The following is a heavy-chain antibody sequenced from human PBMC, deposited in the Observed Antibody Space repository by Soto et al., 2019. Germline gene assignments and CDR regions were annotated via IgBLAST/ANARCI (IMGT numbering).Heavy chain of an antibody. J-gene: IGHJ6*02. CDR3: ARLSAEYSSSQYYYYGMDV. Sequence: QVQLVQSGAEVKKPGSSVKVSCKASGGTFSSYAISWVRQAPGQGLEWMGGIIPIFGTANYAQKFQRRVTITADESTGTAYMELSSLRSEDTAVYYCARLSAEYSSSQYYYYGMDVWGQGTTVTVSS. CDR1: GGTFSSYA. CDR2: IIPIFGTA. D-gene: IGHD6-6*01. V-gene: IGHV1-69*01.